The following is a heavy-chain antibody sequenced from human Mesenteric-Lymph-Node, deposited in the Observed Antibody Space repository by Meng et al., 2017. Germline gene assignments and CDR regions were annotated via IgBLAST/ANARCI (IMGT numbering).Heavy chain of an antibody. J-gene: IGHJ4*01. CDR2: IYYSGST. V-gene: IGHV4-31*02. D-gene: IGHD3-22*01. CDR3: ARVDSSGYFLDY. Sequence: QVQLQESGPGLVKPSQTPPFSWTVSGGSISSGASSWSWIRQHPGKGLEKIAYIYYSGSTYYNPSLKSRVILSVDTSKNQFSLKLSSVTAADTAVYYCARVDSSGYFLDYWGQGTLVTVSS. CDR1: GGSISSGASS.